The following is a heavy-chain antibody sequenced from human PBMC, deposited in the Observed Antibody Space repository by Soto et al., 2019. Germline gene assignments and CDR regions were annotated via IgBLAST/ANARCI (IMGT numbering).Heavy chain of an antibody. J-gene: IGHJ5*01. V-gene: IGHV1-69*02. CDR1: GGSFTTYT. D-gene: IGHD3-9*01. CDR3: ARGVKYDIMNSSDWNWFDL. CDR2: IIPILGLP. Sequence: QVHLVQSGAEVKKPGSSVKVSCKASGGSFTTYTISWVRQAPGQGLEWMGRIIPILGLPNYAQKFRGRATITADKSSTTAYMELSSLTSEDTAIYFCARGVKYDIMNSSDWNWFDLWGQGTLLTVST.